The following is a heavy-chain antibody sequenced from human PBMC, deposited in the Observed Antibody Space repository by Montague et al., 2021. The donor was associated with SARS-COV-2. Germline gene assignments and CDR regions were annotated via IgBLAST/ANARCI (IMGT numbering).Heavy chain of an antibody. V-gene: IGHV4-34*01. J-gene: IGHJ4*02. CDR1: NGSFSSFY. CDR2: ISHGGST. Sequence: SETLSLTCAVFNGSFSSFYWNWIRQPPGKGLEWIGEISHGGSTNYNPSXXSRVTISVDTSKNQFSLKLSSVTAADTAVYYCARVFPRWLQFDPYFDYWGQGTLATVSS. D-gene: IGHD5-24*01. CDR3: ARVFPRWLQFDPYFDY.